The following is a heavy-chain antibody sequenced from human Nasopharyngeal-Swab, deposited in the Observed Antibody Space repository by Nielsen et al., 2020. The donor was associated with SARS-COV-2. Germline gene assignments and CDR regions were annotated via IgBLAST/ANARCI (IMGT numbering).Heavy chain of an antibody. CDR2: ISSSSSTI. Sequence: VRQMPGKGLEWVSYISSSSSTIYYADSVKGRFTISRDNAKNSLYLQINSLRDEDTAVYCCGGCLRRIYYGMDVWGQGTTVTVSS. D-gene: IGHD5/OR15-5a*01. V-gene: IGHV3-48*02. J-gene: IGHJ6*02. CDR3: GGCLRRIYYGMDV.